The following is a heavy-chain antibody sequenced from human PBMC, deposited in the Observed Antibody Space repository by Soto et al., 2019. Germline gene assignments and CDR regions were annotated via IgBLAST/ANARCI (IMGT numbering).Heavy chain of an antibody. CDR2: IYYSGST. J-gene: IGHJ6*02. Sequence: PSETLSLTCTVSGGSISSGGYYWSWIRQHPGKGLEWIGYIYYSGSTYYNPSLKSRVTISVDTSKNQFSLKLSSVTAADTAVYYCARDHNAYYYGMDVWGQGTTVTVSS. CDR3: ARDHNAYYYGMDV. CDR1: GGSISSGGYY. V-gene: IGHV4-31*03. D-gene: IGHD1-1*01.